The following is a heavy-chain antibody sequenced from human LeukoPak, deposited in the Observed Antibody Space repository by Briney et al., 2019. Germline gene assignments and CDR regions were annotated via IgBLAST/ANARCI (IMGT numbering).Heavy chain of an antibody. D-gene: IGHD3/OR15-3a*01. J-gene: IGHJ4*02. CDR2: INHSGST. Sequence: SETLSLTCAVYGGSFSGYYSSWIRQPPGKGLEWIGEINHSGSTNYNPSLKSRVTISVDTSKNQFSLKLSSVTAADTAVYYCARTPWTTYFDYWGQGTPVTVSS. V-gene: IGHV4-34*01. CDR1: GGSFSGYY. CDR3: ARTPWTTYFDY.